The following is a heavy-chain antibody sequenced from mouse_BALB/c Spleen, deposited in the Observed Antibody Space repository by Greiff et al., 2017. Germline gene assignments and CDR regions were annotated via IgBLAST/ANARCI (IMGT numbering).Heavy chain of an antibody. CDR1: GYTFTSYN. CDR2: IYPGNGDT. J-gene: IGHJ1*01. D-gene: IGHD4-1*01. CDR3: ARLGPHWYFDV. Sequence: VQLQQPGAELVKPGASVKMSCKASGYTFTSYNMHWVKQTPGQGLEWIGAIYPGNGDTSYNQKFKGKATLTADKSSSTAYMQLSSLTSEDSAVYYCARLGPHWYFDVWGAGTTVTVSS. V-gene: IGHV1-12*01.